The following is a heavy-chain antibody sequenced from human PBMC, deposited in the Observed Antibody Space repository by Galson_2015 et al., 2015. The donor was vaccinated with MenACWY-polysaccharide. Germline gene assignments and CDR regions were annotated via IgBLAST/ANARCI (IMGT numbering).Heavy chain of an antibody. D-gene: IGHD1-1*01. CDR2: ISGRGGAT. J-gene: IGHJ4*02. V-gene: IGHV3-23*01. Sequence: SLRLSCAASEFIFTSYAMAWVRQAPGTGLEWVSGISGRGGATYYAGSVKGRFTISRDHSKNTLYLQIDSLRAEDTALYYCAKGDRVGGTTLAFDSWGQGALVTVTS. CDR1: EFIFTSYA. CDR3: AKGDRVGGTTLAFDS.